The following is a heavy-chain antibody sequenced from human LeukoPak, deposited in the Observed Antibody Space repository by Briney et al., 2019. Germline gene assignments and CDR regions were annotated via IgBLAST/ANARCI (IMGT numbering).Heavy chain of an antibody. CDR1: GFTFSSYA. J-gene: IGHJ4*02. CDR3: AKDPGGLWLLKTVNYYFDY. Sequence: PGGSLRLSCAASGFTFSSYAMSWVRQAPGKVLEWVSAISGSGGSTYYADSVKGRFTISRDNSKNTLYLQMNSLRAEDTAVYYCAKDPGGLWLLKTVNYYFDYWGQGTLVTVSS. CDR2: ISGSGGST. D-gene: IGHD5-18*01. V-gene: IGHV3-23*01.